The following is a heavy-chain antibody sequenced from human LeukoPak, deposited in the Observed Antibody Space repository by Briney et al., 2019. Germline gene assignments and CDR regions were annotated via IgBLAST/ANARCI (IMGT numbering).Heavy chain of an antibody. V-gene: IGHV3-23*01. CDR1: GITLSNYG. J-gene: IGHJ4*02. Sequence: PGGSLTLSCPVSGITLSNYGINWVRQAPGKGLDWVGGINRSGGSTNYADTVKGGFTISRDNPKNTLFLQMNSLRAEDTAVYFCAKRGIVIRVILVGFHREAYYFDSWGQGALVTVSS. CDR2: INRSGGST. CDR3: AKRGIVIRVILVGFHREAYYFDS. D-gene: IGHD3-16*01.